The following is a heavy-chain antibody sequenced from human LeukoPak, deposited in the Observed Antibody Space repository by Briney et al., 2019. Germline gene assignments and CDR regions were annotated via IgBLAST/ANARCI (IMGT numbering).Heavy chain of an antibody. J-gene: IGHJ4*02. D-gene: IGHD3-10*01. Sequence: ASVKVSCKASGYTFTSYDINWVRQATGQGLEWMGWMNPNSGNTGYAQKFQGRVTITRNTSISTAYMELSSLRSEDTAVYYCARESPTPGSYFDYWGQGTLVTVSS. CDR2: MNPNSGNT. CDR1: GYTFTSYD. CDR3: ARESPTPGSYFDY. V-gene: IGHV1-8*03.